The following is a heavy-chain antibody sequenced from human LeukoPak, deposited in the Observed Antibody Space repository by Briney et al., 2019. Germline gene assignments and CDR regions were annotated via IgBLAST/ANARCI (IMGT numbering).Heavy chain of an antibody. CDR1: GGSISSGSYY. D-gene: IGHD5-24*01. J-gene: IGHJ4*02. CDR2: IYTSGST. Sequence: TLSLTCTVSGGSISSGSYYGSWIRQPAGKGLEWIGRIYTSGSTNYNPSLKSRVTISVDTSKNQFSLKLSSVTAADTAVYYCARLVEMATILYFDYWGQGTLVTVSS. V-gene: IGHV4-61*02. CDR3: ARLVEMATILYFDY.